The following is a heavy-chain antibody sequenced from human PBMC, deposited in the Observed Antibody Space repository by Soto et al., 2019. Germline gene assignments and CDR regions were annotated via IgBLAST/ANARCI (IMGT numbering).Heavy chain of an antibody. CDR1: GYSFTTYW. CDR3: ARRLSTSNFDY. Sequence: EVQLVQSGAEVKKPGESLTISCKGSGYSFTTYWIGWVRQMPGKGLEWMGLIYPGDSDTRYGPSFQGQVTISADKSTRTASVQWSSLKASDTAMYYCARRLSTSNFDYWGQGTLVAVSS. D-gene: IGHD2-2*01. CDR2: IYPGDSDT. V-gene: IGHV5-51*01. J-gene: IGHJ4*02.